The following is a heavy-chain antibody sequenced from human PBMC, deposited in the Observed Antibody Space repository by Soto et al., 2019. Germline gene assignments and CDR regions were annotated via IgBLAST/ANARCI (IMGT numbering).Heavy chain of an antibody. V-gene: IGHV4-31*03. J-gene: IGHJ4*02. CDR2: IYYSGST. D-gene: IGHD1-26*01. CDR1: GGSISSGGYY. CDR3: ARGGGSYYATGNFDY. Sequence: PSETLSLTCTVSGGSISSGGYYWSWIRQHPGKGLEWIGYIYYSGSTYYNPSLKSRVTISVDTSKNQFSLKLSSVTAADTAVYYCARGGGSYYATGNFDYWGQGTRVTVSS.